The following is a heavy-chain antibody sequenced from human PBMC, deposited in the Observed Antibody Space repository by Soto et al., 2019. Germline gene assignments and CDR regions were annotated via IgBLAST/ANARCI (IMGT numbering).Heavy chain of an antibody. CDR2: INHSGST. J-gene: IGHJ1*01. D-gene: IGHD6-19*01. Sequence: SETLSLTCAVYGGSFSGYYWSWIRQPPGKGLEWIGEINHSGSTNYNPSLKSRVTIXVXTXXXXXXLXXSSVTAADTAVYYCASSRSSGWPKYFQHWGQGTLVTVSS. CDR1: GGSFSGYY. CDR3: ASSRSSGWPKYFQH. V-gene: IGHV4-34*01.